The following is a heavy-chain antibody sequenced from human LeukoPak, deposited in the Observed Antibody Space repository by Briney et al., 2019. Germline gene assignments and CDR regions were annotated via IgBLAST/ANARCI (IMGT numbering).Heavy chain of an antibody. J-gene: IGHJ6*02. D-gene: IGHD4-11*01. CDR1: GFTFFTYG. CDR2: IWYDGSNK. Sequence: PGGSLRLSCVASGFTFFTYGMHWVRQAPGKGLEWVAVIWYDGSNKYYADSVKGRFTISRDNSKNTLYLQMNSLRAEDTAVYYCARDPPRNAYGMDVWGQGTTVTVSS. V-gene: IGHV3-33*01. CDR3: ARDPPRNAYGMDV.